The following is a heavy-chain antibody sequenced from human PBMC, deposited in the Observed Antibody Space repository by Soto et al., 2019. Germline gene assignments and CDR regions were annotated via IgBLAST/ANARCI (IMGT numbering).Heavy chain of an antibody. V-gene: IGHV4-30-2*01. CDR1: GGSISSGGYS. CDR3: ARGYTNIDQ. D-gene: IGHD5-18*01. CDR2: IYHSGST. Sequence: SSETLSLTCAVSGGSISSGGYSWSWIRQPPGKGLEWIGYIYHSGSTYYNPSLKSRVTISVDRSKNQFSLKLSSVTAADTAEYYCARGYTNIDQWGQGTLVTVSS. J-gene: IGHJ5*02.